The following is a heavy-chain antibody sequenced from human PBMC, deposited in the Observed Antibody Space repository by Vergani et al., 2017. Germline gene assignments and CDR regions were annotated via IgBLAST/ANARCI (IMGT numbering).Heavy chain of an antibody. CDR2: IYYSGST. J-gene: IGHJ5*02. D-gene: IGHD2-8*01. V-gene: IGHV4-61*10. CDR1: GGSVSSGSYY. Sequence: QVQLQESGPGLVKPSETLSLTCTVSGGSVSSGSYYWSWIRQPAGKGLEWIGYIYYSGSTNYNPSLKSRVTISVDTSKNQFSLKLSSVTAADTAVYYWARVPPLKEGAFDPWGQGTLVTVSS. CDR3: ARVPPLKEGAFDP.